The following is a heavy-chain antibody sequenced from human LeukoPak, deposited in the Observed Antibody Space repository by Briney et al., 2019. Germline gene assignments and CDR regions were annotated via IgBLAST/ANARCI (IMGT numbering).Heavy chain of an antibody. CDR3: AKGGGYEAQYYYYYLDV. Sequence: GGSLRLSCAASGFTFSSYWMNWVRQAPGKGLEWVANIKKDGSEKYYVDSVKGRFTISRDNSKNTLYLQMKSLRAEDTAVYYCAKGGGYEAQYYYYYLDVWGKGTTVTISS. CDR2: IKKDGSEK. J-gene: IGHJ6*03. V-gene: IGHV3-7*01. CDR1: GFTFSSYW. D-gene: IGHD5-12*01.